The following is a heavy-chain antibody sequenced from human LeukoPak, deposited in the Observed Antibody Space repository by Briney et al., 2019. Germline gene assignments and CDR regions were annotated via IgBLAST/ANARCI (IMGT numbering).Heavy chain of an antibody. J-gene: IGHJ3*02. CDR1: GFTFSTYA. CDR3: ARAIVGAFPRGAFDI. V-gene: IGHV3-64*01. Sequence: GGSLRLSCAASGFTFSTYAMHWVRQAPGQGLEYVSAIGRDGDSTYYANSVKGRFTISRDNSKNTLYLQMGSLKPEDMAVYYCARAIVGAFPRGAFDIWGQGTMVTVSS. D-gene: IGHD1-26*01. CDR2: IGRDGDST.